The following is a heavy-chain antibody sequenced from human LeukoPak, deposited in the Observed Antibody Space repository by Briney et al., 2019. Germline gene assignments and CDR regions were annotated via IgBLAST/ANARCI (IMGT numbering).Heavy chain of an antibody. CDR1: GFTFSSYA. CDR3: AKAMGLLRYFDWPHSVDY. D-gene: IGHD3-9*01. V-gene: IGHV3-23*01. J-gene: IGHJ4*02. Sequence: GGSLRLSCAASGFTFSSYAMSWVRQAPGKGLEWVSAISGSGGSTYYADSVKGRFTISRDNSKNTLYLQMNSLRAEDTAVYYCAKAMGLLRYFDWPHSVDYWGQGTLVTVSS. CDR2: ISGSGGST.